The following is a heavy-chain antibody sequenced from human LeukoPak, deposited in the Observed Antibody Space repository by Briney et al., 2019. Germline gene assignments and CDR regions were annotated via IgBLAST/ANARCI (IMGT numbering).Heavy chain of an antibody. CDR1: GGSLSGYF. CDR2: IHTIET. Sequence: SETLSLTCTISGGSLSGYFGTWIRQASGKGLEWIGYIHTIETKYNPSLQSRVSMSIDTSKNQFSLNLRSVTAADTAVYYCARGLRDEERYNKYYYMDVWGKGTTVTVSS. D-gene: IGHD3-22*01. V-gene: IGHV4-4*09. J-gene: IGHJ6*03. CDR3: ARGLRDEERYNKYYYMDV.